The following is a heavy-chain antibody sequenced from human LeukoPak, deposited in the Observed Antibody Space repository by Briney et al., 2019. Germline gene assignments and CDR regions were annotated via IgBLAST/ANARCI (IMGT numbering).Heavy chain of an antibody. CDR2: ISAYNGNT. Sequence: VASVKVSCKASGYTFTSYGISWVRQAPGQGLEWMGWISAYNGNTNYAQKLQGRVTMTTDTSTSTAYMELRSLRSDDTAVYYCARISNPYCSSTSCLYYYYGMDVWGQGTTVTVSS. CDR1: GYTFTSYG. V-gene: IGHV1-18*01. D-gene: IGHD2-2*01. CDR3: ARISNPYCSSTSCLYYYYGMDV. J-gene: IGHJ6*02.